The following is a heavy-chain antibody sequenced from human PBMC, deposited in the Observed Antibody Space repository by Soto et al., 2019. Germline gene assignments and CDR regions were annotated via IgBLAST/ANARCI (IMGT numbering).Heavy chain of an antibody. J-gene: IGHJ5*02. Sequence: SETLYLTCAVYGRSFSGYYWSWIRAPPGKGLEWIGEINHSRSINYNPSLNRRVTISVDASKNQFSLKLSSVTAADTAVYYCARGFGYYYGSGSLNWFDPWGQGTLVTVSS. CDR2: INHSRSI. CDR3: ARGFGYYYGSGSLNWFDP. D-gene: IGHD3-10*01. CDR1: GRSFSGYY. V-gene: IGHV4-34*01.